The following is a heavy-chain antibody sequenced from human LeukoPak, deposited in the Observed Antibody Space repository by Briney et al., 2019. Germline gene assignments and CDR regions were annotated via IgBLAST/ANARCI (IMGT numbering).Heavy chain of an antibody. D-gene: IGHD6-13*01. CDR3: AKDSSSWYGEGWFDP. CDR2: ISWNSGSI. Sequence: GGSLRLSYAASGFTFDDYAMHWVRQAPGKGLEWVSGISWNSGSIGYADSVKGRFTISRDNAKNSLYLQMNSLRAEDTALYYCAKDSSSWYGEGWFDPWGQGTLVTVSS. J-gene: IGHJ5*02. V-gene: IGHV3-9*01. CDR1: GFTFDDYA.